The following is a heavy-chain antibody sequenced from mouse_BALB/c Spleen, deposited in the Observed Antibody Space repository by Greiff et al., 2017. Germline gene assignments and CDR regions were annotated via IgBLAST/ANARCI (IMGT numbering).Heavy chain of an antibody. Sequence: EVKLMESGGDLVKPGGSLKLSCAASGFTFSSYGMSWVRQTPDKRLEWVATISSGGSYTYYPDSVKGRFTISRDNAKNTLYLQMSSLKSEDTAMYYCARQGYGIAWFAYWGQGTLVTVSA. CDR3: ARQGYGIAWFAY. CDR2: ISSGGSYT. J-gene: IGHJ3*01. CDR1: GFTFSSYG. D-gene: IGHD2-1*01. V-gene: IGHV5-6*01.